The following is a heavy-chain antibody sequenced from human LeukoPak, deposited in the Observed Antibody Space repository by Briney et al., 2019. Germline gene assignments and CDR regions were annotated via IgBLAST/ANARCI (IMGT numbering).Heavy chain of an antibody. J-gene: IGHJ4*02. CDR1: GGSISSYY. Sequence: SETLSLTCTVSGGSISSYYWSWIRQPPGKGLEWIGYIYYSGSTNYNPSLKSRVTISVDTSKNQFSLKLSSVTAADTAVYYCARVGYCSSTSCYPFDYWGQGTLVTVSS. CDR3: ARVGYCSSTSCYPFDY. D-gene: IGHD2-2*01. V-gene: IGHV4-59*01. CDR2: IYYSGST.